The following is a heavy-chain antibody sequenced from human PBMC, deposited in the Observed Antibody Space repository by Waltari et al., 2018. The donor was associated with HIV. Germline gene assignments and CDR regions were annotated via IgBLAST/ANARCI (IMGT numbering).Heavy chain of an antibody. J-gene: IGHJ1*01. CDR1: GFQLEQYA. D-gene: IGHD2-2*01. CDR2: IKSTIYGGTS. Sequence: EESGGRVVPPGRSLRLSCLTSGFQLEQYALSWIRQTPGKATVLVGFIKSTIYGGTSDYAASVRRKFSISRDESKSAVFLEMTSRKTEDTGVYYCVRDSLPKCAAGSCYRRWGQGT. CDR3: VRDSLPKCAAGSCYRR. V-gene: IGHV3-49*03.